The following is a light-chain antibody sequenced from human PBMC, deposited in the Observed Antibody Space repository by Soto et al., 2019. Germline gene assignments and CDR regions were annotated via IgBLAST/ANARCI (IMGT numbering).Light chain of an antibody. V-gene: IGKV1-9*01. CDR3: QQFTSYPIT. CDR1: QDTTTY. CDR2: TAS. Sequence: DLQLTQSPSFLSASVGDRVTIACRASQDTTTYLAWYQQKPGKAPKLLISTASTLQSGVPSRFSGSGSGTKSTLTISSLQPEDFATYYCQQFTSYPITFGQGTRLDIK. J-gene: IGKJ5*01.